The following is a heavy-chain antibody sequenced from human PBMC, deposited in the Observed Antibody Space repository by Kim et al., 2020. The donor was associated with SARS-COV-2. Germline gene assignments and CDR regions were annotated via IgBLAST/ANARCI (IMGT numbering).Heavy chain of an antibody. J-gene: IGHJ4*02. V-gene: IGHV3-11*05. CDR2: ISSSSSYT. D-gene: IGHD2-21*01. CDR3: ARESISSITKFDY. Sequence: GGSLRLSCAASGFTFSDYYMSWIRQAPGKGLEWVSYISSSSSYTNYADSVKGRFTISRDNAKNSLYLQMNSLRAEDTAVYYCARESISSITKFDYWGQGTLVTVSS. CDR1: GFTFSDYY.